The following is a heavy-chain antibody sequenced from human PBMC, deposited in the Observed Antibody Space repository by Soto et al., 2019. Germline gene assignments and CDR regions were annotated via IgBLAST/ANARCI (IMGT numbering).Heavy chain of an antibody. CDR3: ARGLISGSHYSGGWYYFDS. V-gene: IGHV4-30-2*05. J-gene: IGHJ4*02. CDR1: GGSISSGGYS. Sequence: PSETLSLTCAVSGGSISSGGYSWSWIRQPPGKGLEWIGYIYHSGSTYYNPSLKSRVTISVHTSRNQFSLKLSSVTAADTAVYYCARGLISGSHYSGGWYYFDSWGQGTQVTVSS. CDR2: IYHSGST. D-gene: IGHD1-26*01.